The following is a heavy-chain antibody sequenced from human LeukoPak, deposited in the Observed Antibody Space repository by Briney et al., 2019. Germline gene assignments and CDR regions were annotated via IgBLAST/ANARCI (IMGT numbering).Heavy chain of an antibody. J-gene: IGHJ6*02. CDR3: AKAWTGFGGDV. CDR2: INKSGST. D-gene: IGHD3-3*01. V-gene: IGHV3-23*05. Sequence: GSLGLSWAASGFPFINYAMCGVRQAPGKGLEWVSAINKSGSTFYTDSVQGRVTISRDNARNTLYLQMDSLRADDTAVYYCAKAWTGFGGDVWGQGTTVTVSS. CDR1: GFPFINYA.